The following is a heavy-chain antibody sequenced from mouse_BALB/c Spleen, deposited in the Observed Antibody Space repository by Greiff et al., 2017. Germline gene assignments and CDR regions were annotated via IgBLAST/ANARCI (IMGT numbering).Heavy chain of an antibody. CDR1: GFTFSDYG. V-gene: IGHV5-15*02. CDR2: ISNLAYSI. D-gene: IGHD3-3*01. Sequence: DVQLQESGGGLVQPGGSRKLSCAASGFTFSDYGMAWVRQAPGKGPEWVAFISNLAYSIYYADTVTGRFTISRENAKNTLYLEMSSLRSEDTAMYYCARGDSYFDYWGQGTTLTVSS. CDR3: ARGDSYFDY. J-gene: IGHJ2*01.